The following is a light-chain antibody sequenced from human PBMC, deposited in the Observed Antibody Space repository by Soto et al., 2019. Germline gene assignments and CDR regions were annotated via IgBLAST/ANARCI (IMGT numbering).Light chain of an antibody. CDR2: LGS. Sequence: IVVTQSPLSLPVTPGEPASISCRSSQSLLHSNGYTYLDWYLQKPGQSPQLLIYLGSNRSSGVPDRFSGSGSGTDFTLKISRVEAEDVGVYYCMQARQTPLTFGQGTRLEIK. CDR3: MQARQTPLT. V-gene: IGKV2-28*01. CDR1: QSLLHSNGYTY. J-gene: IGKJ5*01.